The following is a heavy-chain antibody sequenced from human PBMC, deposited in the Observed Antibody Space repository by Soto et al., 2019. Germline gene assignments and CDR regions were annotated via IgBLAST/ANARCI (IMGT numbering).Heavy chain of an antibody. CDR1: GDAVSSPYY. Sequence: QVQLQESGPGLVKPSGTLSLTCAVSGDAVSSPYYWCWVRQPPGKGLEWIGEVFHTGTTSYNPSLRSRVTTSMDKSINQFSLDLRSVTAADTAVYYCARSAGWYAIHAWGPGTLVIVSS. CDR2: VFHTGTT. D-gene: IGHD6-19*01. CDR3: ARSAGWYAIHA. J-gene: IGHJ5*02. V-gene: IGHV4-4*02.